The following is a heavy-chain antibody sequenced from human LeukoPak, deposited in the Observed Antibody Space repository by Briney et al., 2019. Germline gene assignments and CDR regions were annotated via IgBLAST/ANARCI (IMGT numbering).Heavy chain of an antibody. CDR2: IYSGGNT. V-gene: IGHV3-53*01. CDR3: AKEGYSSSWYLNSYYYYYYMDV. D-gene: IGHD6-13*01. J-gene: IGHJ6*03. CDR1: GFTVSSNS. Sequence: GGSLRLSCTVSGFTVSSNSMSWVRQAPGKGLEWVSFIYSGGNTHYSDSVKGRFTISRDNSKNTLYLQMNSLRAEDTAVYYCAKEGYSSSWYLNSYYYYYYMDVWGKGTTVTVSS.